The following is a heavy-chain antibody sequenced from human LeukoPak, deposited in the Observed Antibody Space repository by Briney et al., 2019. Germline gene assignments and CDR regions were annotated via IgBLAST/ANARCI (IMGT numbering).Heavy chain of an antibody. CDR1: GGTFSSYA. CDR2: IIPIFGTA. CDR3: AMTEYYYDSSGYFPYFDY. V-gene: IGHV1-69*01. J-gene: IGHJ4*02. D-gene: IGHD3-22*01. Sequence: SVKVSCKASGGTFSSYAISWVRQAPVQGLEWMGGIIPIFGTANYAQKFQGRVTITADESTSTAYMELSSLRSEDTAVYYCAMTEYYYDSSGYFPYFDYWGQGTLVTVSS.